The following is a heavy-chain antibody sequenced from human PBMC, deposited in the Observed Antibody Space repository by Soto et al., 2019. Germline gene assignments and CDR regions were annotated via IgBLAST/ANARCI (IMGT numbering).Heavy chain of an antibody. Sequence: PGGSLRLSCAASGFTFSSYGMHWVRQAPGKGLEWVAVTWYDGGNKDYADSVKGRFTISRDNSNNVVYLQMNSLRADDSAVYYCATRLILDSWGQGTLVTVSS. V-gene: IGHV3-33*01. CDR3: ATRLILDS. D-gene: IGHD2-21*01. J-gene: IGHJ4*02. CDR1: GFTFSSYG. CDR2: TWYDGGNK.